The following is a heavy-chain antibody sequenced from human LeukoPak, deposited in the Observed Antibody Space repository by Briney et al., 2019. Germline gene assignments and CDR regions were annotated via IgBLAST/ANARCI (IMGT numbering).Heavy chain of an antibody. CDR2: IWYDGSNK. J-gene: IGHJ4*02. D-gene: IGHD3-22*01. Sequence: GGSLRLSCAASGFTFSSYGMHWVRQAPGKGLEWVAVIWYDGSNKYYADSVKGRFTISRDSSKNTLYLQMNSLRAEDTAVYYCARDQGIYDSSGYYPDWGQGTLVTVSS. CDR3: ARDQGIYDSSGYYPD. V-gene: IGHV3-33*01. CDR1: GFTFSSYG.